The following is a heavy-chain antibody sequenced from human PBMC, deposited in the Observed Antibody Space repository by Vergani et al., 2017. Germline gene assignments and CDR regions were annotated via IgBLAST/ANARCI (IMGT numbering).Heavy chain of an antibody. Sequence: QVQLQESGPGLVKPSETLSLTCTVSGGSISRYYWSWIRQPPGKGLEWIGYIYYSGSTNYNPSLKSRVTISVDTSKNQFSLKLSSVTAAATAVYYCARAGVLAAAYYYVMDVWGQGTTVTVYS. J-gene: IGHJ6*02. CDR2: IYYSGST. CDR1: GGSISRYY. D-gene: IGHD2-21*02. V-gene: IGHV4-59*01. CDR3: ARAGVLAAAYYYVMDV.